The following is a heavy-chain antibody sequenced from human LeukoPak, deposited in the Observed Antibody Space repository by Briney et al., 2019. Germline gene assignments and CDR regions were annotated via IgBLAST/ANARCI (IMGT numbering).Heavy chain of an antibody. CDR2: IIPIFGTA. D-gene: IGHD5-18*01. CDR3: ASSVDTAMGWYYFDY. J-gene: IGHJ4*02. CDR1: GGTFSSYA. Sequence: ASVKVSCKASGGTFSSYAISWVRQAPGQGLEWMGGIIPIFGTANYAQKFQGRVTITADESTSTAYMELSSLRSEDTAVYYCASSVDTAMGWYYFDYWGQGTLVTVSS. V-gene: IGHV1-69*13.